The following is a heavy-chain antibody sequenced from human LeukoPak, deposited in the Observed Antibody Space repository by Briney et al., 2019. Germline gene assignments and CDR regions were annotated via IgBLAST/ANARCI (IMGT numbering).Heavy chain of an antibody. CDR2: IYYSGST. CDR1: GGSISSGGYY. J-gene: IGHJ4*02. D-gene: IGHD2-2*01. V-gene: IGHV4-31*03. CDR3: ARVVVVPTAAHYFDY. Sequence: PPETLSLTCTVSGGSISSGGYYWSWIRQHPGKGLEWIGYIYYSGSTYYNPSLKSRVTISVDTSKNQFSLKLSSVTAADTAVYYCARVVVVPTAAHYFDYWGQGTLVTVSS.